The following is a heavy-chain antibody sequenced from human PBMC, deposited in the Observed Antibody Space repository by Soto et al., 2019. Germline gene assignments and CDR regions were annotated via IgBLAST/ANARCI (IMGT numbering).Heavy chain of an antibody. CDR2: INHRGRT. CDR1: GGSFSGYY. D-gene: IGHD3-9*01. CDR3: VRGDTLTGYSS. Sequence: PSETLSLTCAVYGGSFSGYYWSWIRQPPGKGLEWIGEINHRGRTNYNPSLKSRVTISVDTSKNQFSLKLSSVTAADTAVYYCVRGDTLTGYSSWGQGTLVTVSS. V-gene: IGHV4-34*01. J-gene: IGHJ5*02.